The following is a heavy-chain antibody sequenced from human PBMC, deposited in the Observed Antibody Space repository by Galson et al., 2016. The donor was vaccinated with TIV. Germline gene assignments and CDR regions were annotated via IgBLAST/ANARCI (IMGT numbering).Heavy chain of an antibody. J-gene: IGHJ2*01. CDR3: ASDFGEGLEDWYFDL. CDR1: GDSISSYS. V-gene: IGHV4-4*07. Sequence: TLSLTCTVSGDSISSYSWNWIRQSAGKGLEWIGRIYTTGSTNYNPSFKSRVTMSMDTSKNQFSLKLSSVTAADSAVYFCASDFGEGLEDWYFDLWGRGTLVTVSS. D-gene: IGHD3-16*01. CDR2: IYTTGST.